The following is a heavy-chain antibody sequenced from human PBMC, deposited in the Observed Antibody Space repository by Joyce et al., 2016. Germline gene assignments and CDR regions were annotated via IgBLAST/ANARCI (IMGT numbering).Heavy chain of an antibody. CDR2: ISYDGIYK. CDR1: GLTLSNYG. Sequence: QVQLVESGGGVVQPGRSLRLSCAASGLTLSNYGVHWVRQGPGKGLGWVAVISYDGIYKYYADSVKGRFTIARDNSKNTGFLEMNSLRAEDTAVYYCAKILTATYSSGWFLDYWGQGTLVTVSS. V-gene: IGHV3-30*18. J-gene: IGHJ4*02. CDR3: AKILTATYSSGWFLDY. D-gene: IGHD6-25*01.